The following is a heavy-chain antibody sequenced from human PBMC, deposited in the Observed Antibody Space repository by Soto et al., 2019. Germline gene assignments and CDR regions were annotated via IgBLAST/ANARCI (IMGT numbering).Heavy chain of an antibody. CDR3: ARDREVWLRGWGFDP. V-gene: IGHV4-59*01. J-gene: IGHJ5*02. CDR1: GDSIKNYY. Sequence: QVQLQESGPGLVRPSETLSLTCSVSGDSIKNYYWNWIRQVPGKGLEWIGYIYYSGSTNYHPSLRGRVTISVDTSKNQFSLKRTSVTAADRAVYYCARDREVWLRGWGFDPWGQGALVTVSS. D-gene: IGHD2-21*01. CDR2: IYYSGST.